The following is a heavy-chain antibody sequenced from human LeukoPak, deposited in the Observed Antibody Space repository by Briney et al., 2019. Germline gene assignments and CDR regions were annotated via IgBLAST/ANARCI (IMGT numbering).Heavy chain of an antibody. CDR3: AREVGSPAVRSAFDL. V-gene: IGHV3-7*01. J-gene: IGHJ3*01. D-gene: IGHD2-15*01. Sequence: GGSLRLSCAASGFTFSTYWMSWVRQAPGKGLEWVANIKPDASQEHCVDSVTGRFTISRYNAKNSLYLQLNSLRDEDTAVYYCAREVGSPAVRSAFDLWGQGTMVTVSS. CDR2: IKPDASQE. CDR1: GFTFSTYW.